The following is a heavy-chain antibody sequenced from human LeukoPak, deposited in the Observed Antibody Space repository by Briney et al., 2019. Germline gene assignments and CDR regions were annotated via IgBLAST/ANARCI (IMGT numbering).Heavy chain of an antibody. V-gene: IGHV4-59*01. CDR2: IYYSGST. CDR3: ARSRSYQLLTFDY. J-gene: IGHJ4*02. D-gene: IGHD2-2*01. Sequence: SETLSLTCTVSGGSISSYYWSWIRQPPGKGLEWIGYIYYSGSTNYNPSLKSRVTMSVDTSKNQFSLKLSSVTAADTAVYYCARSRSYQLLTFDYWGQGTLVTASS. CDR1: GGSISSYY.